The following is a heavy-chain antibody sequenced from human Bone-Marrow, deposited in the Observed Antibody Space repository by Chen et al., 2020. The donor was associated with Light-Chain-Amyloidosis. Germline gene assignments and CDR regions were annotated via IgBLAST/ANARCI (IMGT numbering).Heavy chain of an antibody. CDR3: ARVGRGTFDY. J-gene: IGHJ4*02. CDR1: GFSFSSYW. Sequence: VQLVESGGGLDQPGGSLGLACVASGFSFSSYWMGWVRQAPGKGPEWAANIANDGSEKYYVDSVKGRFTISRDNAQNSMFLHMNILRVEDTAVYFCARVGRGTFDYWGQGILVTVSS. D-gene: IGHD2-15*01. CDR2: IANDGSEK. V-gene: IGHV3-7*01.